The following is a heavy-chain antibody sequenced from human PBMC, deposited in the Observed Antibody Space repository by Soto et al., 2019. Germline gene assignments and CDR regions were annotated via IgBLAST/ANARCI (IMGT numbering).Heavy chain of an antibody. CDR2: IIPIFGTA. CDR1: GGTFSSYA. D-gene: IGHD5-18*01. CDR3: AAEVGIPHPKTDY. V-gene: IGHV1-69*01. Sequence: QVQLVQSGAEVKKPGSSVKVSCKASGGTFSSYAISWVRQAPGQGLEWMGGIIPIFGTANYAQKFQGRGTITADESTSTAYMELSSLRSEEMAVYYCAAEVGIPHPKTDYWGQGTLVTVSA. J-gene: IGHJ4*02.